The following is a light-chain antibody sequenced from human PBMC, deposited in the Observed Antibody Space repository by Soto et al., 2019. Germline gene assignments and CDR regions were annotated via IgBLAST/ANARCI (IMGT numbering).Light chain of an antibody. Sequence: SYELTQPPSVSVAPGKTARITCGGDNIGSESVHWHQQKPGQAPVLVIYYDSDRPSGIPERFSGSKSGNTATLTISRVEAGDEADYFCQVWDSSSDRPYVFGTGTKVTVL. J-gene: IGLJ1*01. CDR1: NIGSES. CDR3: QVWDSSSDRPYV. CDR2: YDS. V-gene: IGLV3-21*04.